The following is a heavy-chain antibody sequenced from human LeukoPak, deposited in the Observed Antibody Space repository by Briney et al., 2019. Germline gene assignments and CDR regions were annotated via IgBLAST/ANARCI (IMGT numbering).Heavy chain of an antibody. D-gene: IGHD6-19*01. CDR2: IIPIFGTA. CDR3: ARDGIAVATAE. V-gene: IGHV1-69*05. CDR1: GGTFSSYA. Sequence: SVKVSCKASGGTFSSYAISWVRQAPGQGLEWMGGIIPIFGTANYAQKLQGRVTMTTDTSTSTAYMELRSLRSDDTAVYYCARDGIAVATAEWGQGTLVTVSS. J-gene: IGHJ4*02.